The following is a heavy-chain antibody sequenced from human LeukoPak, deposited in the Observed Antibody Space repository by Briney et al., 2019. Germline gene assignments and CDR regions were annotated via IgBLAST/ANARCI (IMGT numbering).Heavy chain of an antibody. V-gene: IGHV4-4*07. CDR2: IFTSGIT. CDR3: ARVDGDYGKGFDP. Sequence: SETLSLTCTVSGDSLNGYYWGWIRQPAGKGLEWIGRIFTSGITKYSPSLRSRVTMSIDTSKNQFSPKLSSVTAADTAVYYCARVDGDYGKGFDPWGQGTLVTVSS. J-gene: IGHJ5*02. CDR1: GDSLNGYY. D-gene: IGHD4-17*01.